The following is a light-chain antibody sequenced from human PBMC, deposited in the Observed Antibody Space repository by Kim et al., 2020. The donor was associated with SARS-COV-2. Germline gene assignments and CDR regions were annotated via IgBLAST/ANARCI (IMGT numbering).Light chain of an antibody. V-gene: IGKV1-39*01. J-gene: IGKJ4*01. Sequence: AYVGDSVTISCRASKHISSYLNWYQHKPGRAPKLLIYAASTLQGGVPSRFSGGGFGTDFTLTISSLQPEDFATYYCQQSVDSAITFGGGTKVDIK. CDR3: QQSVDSAIT. CDR1: KHISSY. CDR2: AAS.